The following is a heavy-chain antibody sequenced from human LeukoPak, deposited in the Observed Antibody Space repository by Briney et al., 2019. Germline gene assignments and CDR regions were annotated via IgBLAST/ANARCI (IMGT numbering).Heavy chain of an antibody. CDR1: GFKFTNYA. V-gene: IGHV3-21*01. Sequence: GGSLRLPCAASGFKFTNYAMHWVRQAPGKGLEWVSSITISSNYIYYADSVKGRFTISRDNAKNSLYLQMSSLRAEDTAVYYCARSGYSSTWYAEYFQHWGQGTLVTVSS. CDR3: ARSGYSSTWYAEYFQH. J-gene: IGHJ1*01. CDR2: ITISSNYI. D-gene: IGHD6-13*01.